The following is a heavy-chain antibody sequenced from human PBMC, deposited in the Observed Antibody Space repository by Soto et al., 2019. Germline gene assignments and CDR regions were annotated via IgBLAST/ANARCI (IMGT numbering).Heavy chain of an antibody. J-gene: IGHJ6*02. V-gene: IGHV3-23*01. CDR3: ATRVGPGVIPGGMDV. CDR1: RFTFSNYA. D-gene: IGHD1-26*01. CDR2: ISAGGGST. Sequence: EVQLLESGGNLVQPGGSLRLSCAASRFTFSNYAMSWVRQAPGKGLEWVSAISAGGGSTNYADSVKGRFTISRDNSKNTLYLQMNSRRAEDTDGYDCATRVGPGVIPGGMDVWGQETTVTFSS.